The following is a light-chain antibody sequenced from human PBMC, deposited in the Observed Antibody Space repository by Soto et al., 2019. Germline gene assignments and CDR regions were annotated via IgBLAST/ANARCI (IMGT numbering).Light chain of an antibody. CDR1: SSDVGAYNY. CDR3: SSYTGSTTLHYV. V-gene: IGLV2-14*01. CDR2: DVS. J-gene: IGLJ1*01. Sequence: QSVLTQPASVSGSPGQSITISCTGTSSDVGAYNYVSWYQQHPGKAPNLMIYDVSNRPSGVSNRFSGSKSGNTASLTISGLQAENEADYYCSSYTGSTTLHYVFGTGTKVTVL.